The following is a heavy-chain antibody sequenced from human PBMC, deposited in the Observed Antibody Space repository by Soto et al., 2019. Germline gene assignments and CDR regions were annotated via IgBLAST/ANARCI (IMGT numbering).Heavy chain of an antibody. CDR2: IIPIFGTA. CDR1: GGTFSSYA. J-gene: IGHJ5*02. V-gene: IGHV1-69*13. D-gene: IGHD6-19*01. CDR3: ARGVSIVADTNWFDP. Sequence: SVKVSCKASGGTFSSYAISWVRQAPGQGLEWMGGIIPIFGTANYAQKFQGRVTITADESTSTAYMELSSLRSEDTAVYYCARGVSIVADTNWFDPWGQGTLVTVSS.